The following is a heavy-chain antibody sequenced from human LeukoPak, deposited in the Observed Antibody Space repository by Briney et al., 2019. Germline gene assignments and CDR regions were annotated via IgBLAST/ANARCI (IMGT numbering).Heavy chain of an antibody. D-gene: IGHD2-2*01. CDR1: GYTFTSYW. J-gene: IGHJ3*01. V-gene: IGHV5-51*01. CDR3: AKRDCSKTTCYSTGDAFDV. CDR2: IYPDDSET. Sequence: GESLKISCKASGYTFTSYWIGWVRQMPGKGLEWMGIIYPDDSETKYSPSFQGQVTISADKSVTTAYLQWSSLKASDTAMYYCAKRDCSKTTCYSTGDAFDVWGQGTMVTVSS.